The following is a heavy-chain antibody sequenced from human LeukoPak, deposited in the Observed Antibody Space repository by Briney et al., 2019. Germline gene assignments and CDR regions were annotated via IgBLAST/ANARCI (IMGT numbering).Heavy chain of an antibody. D-gene: IGHD3-22*01. V-gene: IGHV3-74*01. J-gene: IGHJ3*02. Sequence: PGGSLRLSCAASGFTFSSYWMHWVRQAPGKGLVWVSRINSDGSSTSYADSVKGRFTISRDNAKNTLYLQMNSLRAEDTAVYYCARVDYDSSGFDAFDIWGQGTMVTVSS. CDR1: GFTFSSYW. CDR3: ARVDYDSSGFDAFDI. CDR2: INSDGSST.